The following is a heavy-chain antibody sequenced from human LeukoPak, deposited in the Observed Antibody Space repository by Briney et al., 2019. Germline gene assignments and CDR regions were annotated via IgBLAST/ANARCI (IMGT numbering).Heavy chain of an antibody. Sequence: ASVKVSCKASGYTFTSYEINWVRQATGQGLEWMGWMNPNSGNTGYAQKFQGRVTMTRNTSISTAYMELSSLRSEDTAVYYCARANLDYYGSGYYYMDVWGKGTTVTVSS. J-gene: IGHJ6*03. CDR2: MNPNSGNT. CDR3: ARANLDYYGSGYYYMDV. D-gene: IGHD3-10*01. CDR1: GYTFTSYE. V-gene: IGHV1-8*01.